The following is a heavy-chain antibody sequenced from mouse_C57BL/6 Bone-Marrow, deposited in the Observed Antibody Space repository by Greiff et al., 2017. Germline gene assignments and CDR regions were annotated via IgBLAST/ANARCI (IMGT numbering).Heavy chain of an antibody. V-gene: IGHV2-5*01. CDR3: AKNRARGSDWYFDV. D-gene: IGHD1-1*01. CDR2: IWRGGST. J-gene: IGHJ1*03. Sequence: VQLQQSGPGLVQPSQSLSITCTVSGFSLTSYGVHWVRQSPGKGLEWLGVIWRGGSTDYNAAFMSRLSITKDNSKSQVFFKMNSLQADDTAIYYGAKNRARGSDWYFDVWGTGTTVTVSS. CDR1: GFSLTSYG.